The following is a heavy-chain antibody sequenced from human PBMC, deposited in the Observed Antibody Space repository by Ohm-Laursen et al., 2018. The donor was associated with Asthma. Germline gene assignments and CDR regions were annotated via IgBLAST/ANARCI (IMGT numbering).Heavy chain of an antibody. CDR3: ARRDFSGGDPSAAFDI. CDR2: ITSDGSWT. D-gene: IGHD2-21*02. V-gene: IGHV3-30-3*01. J-gene: IGHJ3*02. Sequence: RSLRLSCAASGFTFSNFAMHWVRQAPGNGLEWVSIITSDGSWTSYADSVKGRFTISRDNSKNTLYMQMNSLRAEDTAVYYCARRDFSGGDPSAAFDIWGQGTMVTVSS. CDR1: GFTFSNFA.